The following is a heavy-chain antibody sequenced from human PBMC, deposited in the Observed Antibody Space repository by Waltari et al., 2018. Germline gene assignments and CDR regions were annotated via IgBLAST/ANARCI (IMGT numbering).Heavy chain of an antibody. J-gene: IGHJ4*02. Sequence: QVQLVQSGAEVTKPGASVKVSCKASGYTFTSYDINWVRQATGQGLEWMGWMNPNSGNTGYAQKFQGRVTMTRNTSISTAYMELSSLRSEDTAVYYCARGFSYYYDSSGYSEDYWGQGTLVTVSS. V-gene: IGHV1-8*01. CDR2: MNPNSGNT. CDR1: GYTFTSYD. D-gene: IGHD3-22*01. CDR3: ARGFSYYYDSSGYSEDY.